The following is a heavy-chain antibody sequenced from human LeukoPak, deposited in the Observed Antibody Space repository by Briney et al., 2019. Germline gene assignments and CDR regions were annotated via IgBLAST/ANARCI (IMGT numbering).Heavy chain of an antibody. D-gene: IGHD3-10*01. CDR3: ASGRYYGSGTYHFDH. CDR2: IFYNGNT. CDR1: GGSLSSYS. V-gene: IGHV4-59*06. J-gene: IGHJ4*02. Sequence: SETLSLTCTVSGGSLSSYSWSWIRQPPGKGLEWIGYIFYNGNTYYIPSLKSRLTISVDTSKNHFSLKLSSVTAADSAVYYCASGRYYGSGTYHFDHWGQGTLVTVSS.